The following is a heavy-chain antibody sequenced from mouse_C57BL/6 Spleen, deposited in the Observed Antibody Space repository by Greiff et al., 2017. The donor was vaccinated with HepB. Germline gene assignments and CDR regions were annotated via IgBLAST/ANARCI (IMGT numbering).Heavy chain of an antibody. CDR1: GFSFNTYA. V-gene: IGHV10-1*01. Sequence: KLVESGGGLVQPKGSLKLSCAASGFSFNTYAMNWVRQAPGKGLEWVARIRSKSNNYATYYADSVKDRFTISRDDSESMLYLQMNNLKTEDTAMYYCARDYGSSPSFAYWGQGTLVTVSA. D-gene: IGHD1-1*01. J-gene: IGHJ3*01. CDR2: IRSKSNNYAT. CDR3: ARDYGSSPSFAY.